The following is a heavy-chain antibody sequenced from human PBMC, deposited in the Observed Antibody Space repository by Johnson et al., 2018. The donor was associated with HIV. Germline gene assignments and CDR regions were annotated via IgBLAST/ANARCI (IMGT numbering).Heavy chain of an antibody. J-gene: IGHJ3*02. Sequence: VQLVESGGGLVQPGGSLRLSCAASGFTFSSYWMSWVRQAPGKGLEWVANIKQDGSEKYYVDSVKGRITISRDNAKNSLYLQMNSLRAEDTAVYYCARDQWMAGDAFDIWGQGTMVIVS. D-gene: IGHD5-24*01. CDR3: ARDQWMAGDAFDI. V-gene: IGHV3-7*01. CDR1: GFTFSSYW. CDR2: IKQDGSEK.